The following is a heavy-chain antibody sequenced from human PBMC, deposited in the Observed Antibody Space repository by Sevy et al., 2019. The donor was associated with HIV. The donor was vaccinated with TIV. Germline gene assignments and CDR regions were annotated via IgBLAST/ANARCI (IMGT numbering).Heavy chain of an antibody. CDR3: ARSVIPTAIFDY. D-gene: IGHD2-2*01. J-gene: IGHJ4*02. CDR2: INPGHGNT. Sequence: ASVKVSCKASGYTFTSYAIHWVRQAPGQRLEWMGWINPGHGNTKYSQKFQGRVTITRDTSASTTYMELSSLRSEDTGVYYCARSVIPTAIFDYWDRGTLVTVSS. V-gene: IGHV1-3*01. CDR1: GYTFTSYA.